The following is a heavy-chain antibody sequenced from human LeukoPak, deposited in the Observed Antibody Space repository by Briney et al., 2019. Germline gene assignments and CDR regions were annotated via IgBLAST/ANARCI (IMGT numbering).Heavy chain of an antibody. CDR2: INHSGST. V-gene: IGHV4-34*01. Sequence: SETLSLTCAVYGGSFSGYYWSWIRQPPGKGLEWIGEINHSGSTNYNPSLKSRVTISVDTSKNQFSLKLSSVTAADTAVYYCAGGAAHGFFSGGSCYSDYWGQGTLVTVSS. CDR3: AGGAAHGFFSGGSCYSDY. CDR1: GGSFSGYY. J-gene: IGHJ4*02. D-gene: IGHD2-15*01.